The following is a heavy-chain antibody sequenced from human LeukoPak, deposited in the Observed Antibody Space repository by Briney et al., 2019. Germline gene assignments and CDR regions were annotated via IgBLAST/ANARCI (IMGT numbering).Heavy chain of an antibody. CDR1: GYSISSGYY. CDR2: IHHSGST. V-gene: IGHV4-38-2*02. Sequence: SETLSLTCTVSGYSISSGYYWGWIRQPPGKGLEWIGNIHHSGSTYYNPSLKSRVTISVDTSKNQFSLKLSSVTAADTAVYYCARRYSSSGHAGYWGQGTLVTVSS. J-gene: IGHJ4*02. D-gene: IGHD6-6*01. CDR3: ARRYSSSGHAGY.